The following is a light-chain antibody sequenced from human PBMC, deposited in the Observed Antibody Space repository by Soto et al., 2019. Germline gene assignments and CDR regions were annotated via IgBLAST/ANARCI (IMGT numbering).Light chain of an antibody. CDR1: QSVSSY. J-gene: IGKJ3*01. V-gene: IGKV3-11*01. CDR2: DAS. CDR3: QQRSNWPPLFT. Sequence: EIVLTQSPATLSLSPGARATPSCRASQSVSSYLAWYQQKPGQAPRLLLYDASNRATGIPARFSASGSGTDFTLTISSLEPEDFAVYYCQQRSNWPPLFTFGPGTKVDIK.